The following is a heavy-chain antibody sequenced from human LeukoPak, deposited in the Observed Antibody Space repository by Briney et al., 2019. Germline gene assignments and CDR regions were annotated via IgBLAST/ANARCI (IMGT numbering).Heavy chain of an antibody. CDR1: GFTFSSYG. Sequence: GGSLRLSCAASGFTFSSYGMHWVRQAPGKGLEWVAFIRYDGSNKYYADSVKGRFTISRDNSKNTLYLQMNSLRAEDTDVYYCAKSGGYSLGDAFDIWGQGTMVTVSS. CDR3: AKSGGYSLGDAFDI. V-gene: IGHV3-30*02. J-gene: IGHJ3*02. CDR2: IRYDGSNK. D-gene: IGHD5-18*01.